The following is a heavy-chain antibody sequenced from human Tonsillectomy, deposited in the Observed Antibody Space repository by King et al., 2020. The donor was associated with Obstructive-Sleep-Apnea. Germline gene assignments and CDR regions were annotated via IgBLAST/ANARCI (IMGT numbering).Heavy chain of an antibody. V-gene: IGHV4-59*08. CDR1: GGSISSYY. J-gene: IGHJ4*01. Sequence: QLQESGPGLVKPSETLSLTCTVSGGSISSYYWSWIRQPPGKGLEWIGYIYYSGSTNYNPPLKSRVTVSVDTSKNPFSRKLSSVTAADTAVYYCARLLNYDSSGYLVDYWGQGTLVTVSS. CDR2: IYYSGST. D-gene: IGHD3-22*01. CDR3: ARLLNYDSSGYLVDY.